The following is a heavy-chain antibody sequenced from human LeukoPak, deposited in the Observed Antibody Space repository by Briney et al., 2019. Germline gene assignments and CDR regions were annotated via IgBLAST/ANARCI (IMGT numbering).Heavy chain of an antibody. CDR2: INSISSSI. CDR3: ARDREGYSSSWYMDY. J-gene: IGHJ4*02. V-gene: IGHV3-48*04. Sequence: GGSLRLSCAASGFTFSSYSMNWVRQAPGKGLEWLSYINSISSSIYYADSVKGRFTISRDNAKNSVYLQMNSLTAEDTAVCYCARDREGYSSSWYMDYWGQGTLVTVSS. D-gene: IGHD6-13*01. CDR1: GFTFSSYS.